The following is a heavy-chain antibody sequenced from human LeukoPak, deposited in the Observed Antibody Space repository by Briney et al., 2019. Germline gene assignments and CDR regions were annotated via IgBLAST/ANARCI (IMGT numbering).Heavy chain of an antibody. J-gene: IGHJ4*02. Sequence: ASVKVSCKASPDTFTRYGITWVRQAPGQGLEWMGWIRAYNGDTNYAQKFQGRVAMTAERSTNTAYMELRGLTFDDTAVFYCATTAATSGSSLYWGQGTLVNVAS. CDR3: ATTAATSGSSLY. D-gene: IGHD6-19*01. CDR1: PDTFTRYG. CDR2: IRAYNGDT. V-gene: IGHV1-18*01.